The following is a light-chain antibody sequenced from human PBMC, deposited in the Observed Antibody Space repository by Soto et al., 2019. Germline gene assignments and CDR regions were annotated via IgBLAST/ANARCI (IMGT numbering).Light chain of an antibody. CDR2: DVT. V-gene: IGLV2-11*01. Sequence: QSALTQPRSVSGSPGQSVAISCTGTSSDVGAYNYVSWYQQHPGKAPKLLIYDVTKRPSGVPDRFSGSKSGNTASLTISGLQAEDDADYYCYSYAGSPDVFGSGTKVTVL. J-gene: IGLJ1*01. CDR3: YSYAGSPDV. CDR1: SSDVGAYNY.